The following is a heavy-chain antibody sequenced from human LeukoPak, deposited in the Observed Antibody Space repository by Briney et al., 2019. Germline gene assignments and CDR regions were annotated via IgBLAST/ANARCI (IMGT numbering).Heavy chain of an antibody. CDR1: GYTFTSYA. CDR2: INTNTGNP. J-gene: IGHJ6*02. V-gene: IGHV7-4-1*01. Sequence: ASVTVSCTASGYTFTSYAMNWVRQAPGQGLEWMGWINTNTGNPTYAQGFTGRFVFSLDTSVSTAYLQICSLKAEDTAVYYCARDGPYYDFWSGYYTDGPYGMDVWGQGTTVTVSS. D-gene: IGHD3-3*01. CDR3: ARDGPYYDFWSGYYTDGPYGMDV.